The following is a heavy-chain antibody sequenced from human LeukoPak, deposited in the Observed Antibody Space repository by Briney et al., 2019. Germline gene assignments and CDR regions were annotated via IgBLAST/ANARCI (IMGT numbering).Heavy chain of an antibody. CDR3: ARGFTVVKFPGDY. D-gene: IGHD2-15*01. J-gene: IGHJ4*02. V-gene: IGHV1-46*01. CDR2: INPSAGST. Sequence: ASVKVSCKASGYTFTSYYMHWVRQAPGQGLEWMGIINPSAGSTSYAQPSQGRVTITRGTSTRIVYMELSSLRSEETGVYYCARGFTVVKFPGDYWGQGTLVTVSS. CDR1: GYTFTSYY.